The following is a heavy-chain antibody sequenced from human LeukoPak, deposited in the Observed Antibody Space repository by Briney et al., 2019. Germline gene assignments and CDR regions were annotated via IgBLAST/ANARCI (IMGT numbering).Heavy chain of an antibody. V-gene: IGHV3-30-3*01. CDR3: ARSPLFELYPLDY. J-gene: IGHJ4*02. CDR1: GFTFSSYA. D-gene: IGHD2-2*02. CDR2: IPYDGSNK. Sequence: PGGSLRLSCAASGFTFSSYAMHWVRQAPGKGLEWVAVIPYDGSNKYYADSVKGRFTISRDNSKNTLYLQMNSLRAEGTAVYYCARSPLFELYPLDYWGQGTLVTVSS.